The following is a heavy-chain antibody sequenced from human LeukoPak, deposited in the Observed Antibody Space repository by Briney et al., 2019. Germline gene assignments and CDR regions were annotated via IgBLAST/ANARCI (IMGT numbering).Heavy chain of an antibody. CDR1: GGSISSYY. V-gene: IGHV4-4*07. D-gene: IGHD3-10*01. Sequence: PSETLSLTCTVSGGSISSYYWSWIRQPAGKGLEWIGRIYTSGSTNYNPSLKSRVTMSVDTSKNQFSLKLSSVTAADTAVYYCARLTMVRGVIPCFDYWGQGTLVTVSS. J-gene: IGHJ4*02. CDR3: ARLTMVRGVIPCFDY. CDR2: IYTSGST.